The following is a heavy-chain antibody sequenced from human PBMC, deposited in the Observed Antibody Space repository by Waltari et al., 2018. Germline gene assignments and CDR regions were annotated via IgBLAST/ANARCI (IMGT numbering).Heavy chain of an antibody. Sequence: QVQLVESGGGVVQPGGSLRLSCEASGFTFTTYGMHWVRQAPGKGLECVAFLRYDGTNRYYADSVKGRFTVSRDNSKKTVHIQMHSLRHEDTAVYYCAKDVGPYYDFWKGPVDYWGQGILVSVSS. V-gene: IGHV3-30*02. CDR1: GFTFTTYG. D-gene: IGHD3-3*01. J-gene: IGHJ4*02. CDR2: LRYDGTNR. CDR3: AKDVGPYYDFWKGPVDY.